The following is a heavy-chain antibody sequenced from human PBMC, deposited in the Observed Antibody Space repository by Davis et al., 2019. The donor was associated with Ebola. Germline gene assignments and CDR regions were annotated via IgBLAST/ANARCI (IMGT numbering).Heavy chain of an antibody. V-gene: IGHV1-3*01. D-gene: IGHD1-14*01. CDR1: GFTFSSYA. Sequence: GESLKISCAASGFTFSSYAMHWVRQAPGQRLEWMGWINAGNGNTKYSQKFQGRVTITRDTSASTADMELSSLRSEDTAVYYCARGRRGTGAYFDYWGQGTLVTVSS. CDR2: INAGNGNT. CDR3: ARGRRGTGAYFDY. J-gene: IGHJ4*02.